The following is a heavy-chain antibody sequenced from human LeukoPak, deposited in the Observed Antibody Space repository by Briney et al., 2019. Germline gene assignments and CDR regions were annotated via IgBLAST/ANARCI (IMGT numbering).Heavy chain of an antibody. D-gene: IGHD3-3*01. J-gene: IGHJ4*02. CDR3: ARAPNTIFGVVIHDY. Sequence: ASVKVSCKASGYTFTSYGISWVRQAPGQGLEWMGWISAYNGNTNYAQKLQGRVTMTTDTSTSTAYMELRSLRSDDTAVYYCARAPNTIFGVVIHDYWGKGTLVTVSS. CDR1: GYTFTSYG. CDR2: ISAYNGNT. V-gene: IGHV1-18*01.